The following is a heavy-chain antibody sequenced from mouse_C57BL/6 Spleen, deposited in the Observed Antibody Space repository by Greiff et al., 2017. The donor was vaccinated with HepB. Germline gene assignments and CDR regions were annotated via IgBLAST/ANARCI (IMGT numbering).Heavy chain of an antibody. CDR3: ARGYYGNYAWFAY. V-gene: IGHV5-17*01. J-gene: IGHJ3*01. CDR1: GFTFSDYG. D-gene: IGHD2-1*01. CDR2: ISSGSSTI. Sequence: EVQLKESGGGLVKPGGSLKLSCAASGFTFSDYGMHWVRQAPEKGLEWVAYISSGSSTIYYADTVKGRFTISRDNAKNTLFLQMTSLRSEDTAMYYCARGYYGNYAWFAYWCQGTLVTVSA.